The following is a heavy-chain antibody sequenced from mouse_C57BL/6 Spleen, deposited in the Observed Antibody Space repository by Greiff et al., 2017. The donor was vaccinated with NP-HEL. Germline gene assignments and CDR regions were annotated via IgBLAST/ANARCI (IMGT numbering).Heavy chain of an antibody. CDR3: ARGRGGYEDFDY. Sequence: EVQLQQSGPVLVKPGASVKMSCKASGYTFTDYYMNWVKQSHGKSLEWIGVINPYNGGTSYNQKFKGKATLTVDKSSSTAYMELNSLTSEDSAVYYCARGRGGYEDFDYWGQGTTLTVSS. CDR2: INPYNGGT. CDR1: GYTFTDYY. D-gene: IGHD2-2*01. J-gene: IGHJ2*01. V-gene: IGHV1-19*01.